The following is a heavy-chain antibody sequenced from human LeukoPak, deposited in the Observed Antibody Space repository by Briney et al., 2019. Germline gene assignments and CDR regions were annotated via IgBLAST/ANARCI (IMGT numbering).Heavy chain of an antibody. CDR1: GYTFTSYG. CDR2: ISAYNGNT. CDR3: ARDPPYRSGWYETDY. J-gene: IGHJ4*02. Sequence: AASVKVSCKASGYTFTSYGISWVRQAPGQGLEWMGWISAYNGNTNYAQKLQGRVTMTTDTSTSTAYMELRSLRSDDTAVYYCARDPPYRSGWYETDYWGQGTLVTVSS. V-gene: IGHV1-18*01. D-gene: IGHD6-19*01.